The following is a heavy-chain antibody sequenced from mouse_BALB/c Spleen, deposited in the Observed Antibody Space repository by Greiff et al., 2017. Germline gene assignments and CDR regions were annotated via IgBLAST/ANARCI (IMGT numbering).Heavy chain of an antibody. CDR1: GYTFTSYY. D-gene: IGHD1-1*01. J-gene: IGHJ2*01. CDR3: ARGDYYGSRVDY. Sequence: QVQLQQSGPELVKPGASVRISCKASGYTFTSYYIHWVKQRPGQGLEWIGWIYPGNVNTKYNEKFKGKATLTADKSSSTAYMQLSSLTSEDSAVYFCARGDYYGSRVDYWGQGTTLTVSS. CDR2: IYPGNVNT. V-gene: IGHV1S56*01.